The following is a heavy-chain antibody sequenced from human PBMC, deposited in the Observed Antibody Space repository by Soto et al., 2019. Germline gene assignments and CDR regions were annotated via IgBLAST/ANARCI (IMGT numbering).Heavy chain of an antibody. J-gene: IGHJ4*02. CDR1: GGSISSYY. V-gene: IGHV4-59*12. Sequence: SETLSLTCTVSGGSISSYYWSWIRQPPGKGLEWIGYIYYSGSTNYSPSLKSRFTISRDNAKNSLYLQMNSLRAEDTAVYYCARDDTLYYFAYWGQGTLVTVSS. CDR2: IYYSGST. CDR3: ARDDTLYYFAY. D-gene: IGHD2-2*02.